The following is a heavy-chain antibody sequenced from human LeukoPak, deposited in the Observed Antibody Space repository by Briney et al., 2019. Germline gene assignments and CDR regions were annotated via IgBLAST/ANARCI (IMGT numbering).Heavy chain of an antibody. CDR1: GGTFSSYT. J-gene: IGHJ3*02. Sequence: SVKVSCKASGGTFSSYTISWVRQAPGQGLEWMGRIIPILGIANYAQKFQGRVTITTDESTSTAYMELSSLRSEDTAVYYCARDRPHTVTPFLGAFDIWGQGTMVTVSS. CDR3: ARDRPHTVTPFLGAFDI. D-gene: IGHD4-17*01. V-gene: IGHV1-69*16. CDR2: IIPILGIA.